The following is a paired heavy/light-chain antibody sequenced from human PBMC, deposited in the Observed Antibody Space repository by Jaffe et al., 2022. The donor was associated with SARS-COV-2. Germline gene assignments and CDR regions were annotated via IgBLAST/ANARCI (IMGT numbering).Light chain of an antibody. V-gene: IGLV2-8*01. CDR1: SSDVGGYNY. CDR2: EVS. CDR3: NSYAGSDNPRV. J-gene: IGLJ3*02. Sequence: QSALTQPPSASGSPGQSVTISCTGTSSDVGGYNYVSWYQQHPGKAPKLMIYEVSKRPSGVPDRFSGSKSGNTASLTVSGLQVEDEADYYCNSYAGSDNPRVFGGGTKLTVL.
Heavy chain of an antibody. V-gene: IGHV3-74*01. Sequence: EVQLEESGGGLVQPGGSLRLSCAASGFSFSTTWMHWVRQAPGKGLVWVSRIKSDGSTTYADSVKGRFTISRDNAKNTLYLQMNSLRAEDTAVYFCARDRYYTIDVWGHGTTVTVSS. CDR1: GFSFSTTW. CDR2: IKSDGST. CDR3: ARDRYYTIDV. J-gene: IGHJ6*02.